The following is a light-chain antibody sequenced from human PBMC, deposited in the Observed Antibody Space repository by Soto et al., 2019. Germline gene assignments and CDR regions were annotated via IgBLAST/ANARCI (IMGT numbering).Light chain of an antibody. CDR3: QQYGSSPRT. V-gene: IGKV3-20*01. Sequence: PGERATLSCRASQSVTNNFLAWYRQKPGQAPRLLIYGASNRATGIPDRFSGSGSGTDFTLTISRLEPEDFAVYYCQQYGSSPRTFGQGTKVEIK. J-gene: IGKJ1*01. CDR2: GAS. CDR1: QSVTNNF.